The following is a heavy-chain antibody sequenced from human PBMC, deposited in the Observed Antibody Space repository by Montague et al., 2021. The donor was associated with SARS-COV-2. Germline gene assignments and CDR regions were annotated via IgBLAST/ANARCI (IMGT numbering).Heavy chain of an antibody. CDR3: ADTDCFASGKYDF. CDR1: GGSISGYF. CDR2: IYYSGST. D-gene: IGHD2-21*01. J-gene: IGHJ4*02. Sequence: SETLSLTCTVSGGSISGYFWSWIRQSPGKGLEWIGYIYYSGSTKYNPALKSRVAISLETSKNQFSLKLNSVTAADTAAYYCADTDCFASGKYDFWGQGTWVTVSS. V-gene: IGHV4-59*08.